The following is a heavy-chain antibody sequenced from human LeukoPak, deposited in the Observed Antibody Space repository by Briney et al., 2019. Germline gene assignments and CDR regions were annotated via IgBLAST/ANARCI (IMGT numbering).Heavy chain of an antibody. CDR2: INHSGST. J-gene: IGHJ4*02. D-gene: IGHD7-27*01. V-gene: IGHV4-34*01. CDR3: ARDLSGDDTYFDY. CDR1: GGSFSDYY. Sequence: PSETLSLTCAVYGGSFSDYYWNWIRQPPGKGLEWIGEINHSGSTNYNPSLKSRVTISVDTSKNQFSLKLNSVTAADTAVYYCARDLSGDDTYFDYWGQGTLVTISS.